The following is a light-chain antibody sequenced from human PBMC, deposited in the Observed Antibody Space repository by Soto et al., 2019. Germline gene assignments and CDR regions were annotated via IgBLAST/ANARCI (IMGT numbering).Light chain of an antibody. J-gene: IGKJ1*01. CDR2: WAS. Sequence: DIVMTQSPDSLAVSLGERATTNCKSSQSVLYSSNNKNYLAWYQQKPGQPPKLLIYWASTRESGVPDRISGSGSGTDFTLTISSLQAEDVAVYYCQQYYSIPWTFGQGTKWIS. CDR1: QSVLYSSNNKNY. V-gene: IGKV4-1*01. CDR3: QQYYSIPWT.